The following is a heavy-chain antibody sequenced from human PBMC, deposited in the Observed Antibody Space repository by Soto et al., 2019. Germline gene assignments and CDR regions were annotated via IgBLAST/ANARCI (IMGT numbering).Heavy chain of an antibody. CDR3: AKDGDSGSYLDY. Sequence: GGSLSLSCAASGFTFSSYAMSWVRQAPGKGLEWVSAISGSGGSTYYADSVKGRFTISRDNSKNTLYLQMNSLRAEDTAVYYCAKDGDSGSYLDYWGQGTLVTVSS. CDR2: ISGSGGST. V-gene: IGHV3-23*01. D-gene: IGHD1-26*01. J-gene: IGHJ4*02. CDR1: GFTFSSYA.